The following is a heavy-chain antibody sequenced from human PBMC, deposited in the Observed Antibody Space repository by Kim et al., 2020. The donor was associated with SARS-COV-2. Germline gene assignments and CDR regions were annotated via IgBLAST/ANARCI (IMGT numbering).Heavy chain of an antibody. CDR1: GGSFSGFS. CDR3: ARGPRRTVLRGDATGWGKKAIQVVVAPRTPFDS. D-gene: IGHD3-16*01. CDR2: IDHSGGF. J-gene: IGHJ4*02. Sequence: SETLSLTCAVSGGSFSGFSWSWVRQSPGKGLEWIGEIDHSGGFTYNPSLKSRVTISRDSSKIQFSLKVRSMTAADTAVYYCARGPRRTVLRGDATGWGKKAIQVVVAPRTPFDSWGQGILVTVSS. V-gene: IGHV4-34*01.